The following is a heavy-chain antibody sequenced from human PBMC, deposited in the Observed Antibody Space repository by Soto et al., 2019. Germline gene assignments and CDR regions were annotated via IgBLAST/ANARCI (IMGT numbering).Heavy chain of an antibody. V-gene: IGHV3-21*01. D-gene: IGHD6-6*01. CDR1: GFTFSSYS. CDR2: ISSSSSYI. CDR3: ARESSSSTQFDY. J-gene: IGHJ4*02. Sequence: GGSLRLSCAASGFTFSSYSMNWVRQAPGKGLEWVSSISSSSSYIYYADSVKGRFTISRDNAKNSLYLQMNSLRAEDTAVYYCARESSSSTQFDYWGQGTLVTVSS.